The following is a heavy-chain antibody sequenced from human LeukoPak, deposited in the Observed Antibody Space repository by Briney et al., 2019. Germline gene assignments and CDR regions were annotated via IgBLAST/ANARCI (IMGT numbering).Heavy chain of an antibody. D-gene: IGHD2-15*01. CDR2: INPNSVCT. CDR1: GYTFTGYY. Sequence: ASVKVSCKASGYTFTGYYMHWVRQAPGQGLEWRGGINPNSVCTNYSQTFQGRVTITRDTFISTAYMELRRLRSEETDVYYCGRDPRVYCTGGSCFTPIDLWGQGTMVTVSS. CDR3: GRDPRVYCTGGSCFTPIDL. J-gene: IGHJ4*02. V-gene: IGHV1-2*02.